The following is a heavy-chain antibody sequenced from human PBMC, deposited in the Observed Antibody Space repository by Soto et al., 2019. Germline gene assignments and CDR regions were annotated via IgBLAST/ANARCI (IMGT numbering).Heavy chain of an antibody. V-gene: IGHV4-61*01. CDR2: IYYSGST. Sequence: QVQLQESGPGLVKPSETLSLTCTVSGGSVSSGSYYWSWIRQPPGKGLEWIGYIYYSGSTNYNPSLKTRVTISVDTSMTQSSLKLSSATAADTAVYCCARGGGYYDGSGFDCDFAYWGQGTLVTVSS. D-gene: IGHD3-22*01. J-gene: IGHJ4*02. CDR1: GGSVSSGSYY. CDR3: ARGGGYYDGSGFDCDFAY.